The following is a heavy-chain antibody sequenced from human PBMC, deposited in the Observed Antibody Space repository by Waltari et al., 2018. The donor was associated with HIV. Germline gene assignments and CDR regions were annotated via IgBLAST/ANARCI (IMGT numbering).Heavy chain of an antibody. V-gene: IGHV1-8*02. J-gene: IGHJ6*02. CDR3: ARTIFLPGSTAGWYHGLDV. Sequence: QVQLVQSGAEVKKPGASVKVSCKPSGYTFTTYDITWVRQATGQGLEWVGWMNPNSLNIAFAQKFQGRITMTRNTSISTAYMELSGLSFEDTAVYYCARTIFLPGSTAGWYHGLDVWGQGTTVTVSS. CDR1: GYTFTTYD. D-gene: IGHD3-9*01. CDR2: MNPNSLNI.